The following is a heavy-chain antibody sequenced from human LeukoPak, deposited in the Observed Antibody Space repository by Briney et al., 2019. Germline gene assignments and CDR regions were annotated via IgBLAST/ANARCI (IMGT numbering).Heavy chain of an antibody. J-gene: IGHJ4*02. D-gene: IGHD6-13*01. CDR1: GITVSSNY. Sequence: GGSLRLSCAASGITVSSNYMTWIRQAPGKGLEWVSLIYGGDAAYYTESVRGRFMISRDNLKDTLFLQMNSLRVEDTAVYYCVTSTGQQFIPYDYWGQGTQVTVSS. CDR3: VTSTGQQFIPYDY. CDR2: IYGGDAA. V-gene: IGHV3-66*02.